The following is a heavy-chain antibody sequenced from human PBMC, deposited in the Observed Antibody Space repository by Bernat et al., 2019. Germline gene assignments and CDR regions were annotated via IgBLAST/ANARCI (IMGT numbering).Heavy chain of an antibody. CDR1: GFTFDDYA. D-gene: IGHD6-13*01. Sequence: EVQLVESGGGLVQPGRSLRLSCAASGFTFDDYAMHWVRQAPGKGLEWVSGISWNSGSIGYADSVKGRFTISRDNAKNSLYLQMNSLRAEDTAVYYCARAIAAGYSSPFDYWGQGTLVTVSS. J-gene: IGHJ4*02. CDR3: ARAIAAGYSSPFDY. CDR2: ISWNSGSI. V-gene: IGHV3-9*01.